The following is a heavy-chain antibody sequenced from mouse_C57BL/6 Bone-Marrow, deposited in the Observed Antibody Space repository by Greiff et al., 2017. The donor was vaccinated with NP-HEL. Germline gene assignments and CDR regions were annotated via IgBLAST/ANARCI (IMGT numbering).Heavy chain of an antibody. Sequence: QVQLKQSGAELARPGASVKLSCKASGYTFTSYGISWVKQRTGQGLEWIGEIYPRSGNTYYTEKFKGKATLTADKSSSTAYMELRSLTSEDSAVYFCARRRYHYGSRPYLYFDVWGTGTTVTVSS. V-gene: IGHV1-81*01. CDR1: GYTFTSYG. J-gene: IGHJ1*03. D-gene: IGHD1-1*01. CDR2: IYPRSGNT. CDR3: ARRRYHYGSRPYLYFDV.